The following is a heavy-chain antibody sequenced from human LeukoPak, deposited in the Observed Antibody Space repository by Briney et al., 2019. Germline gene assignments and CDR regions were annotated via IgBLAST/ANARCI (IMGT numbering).Heavy chain of an antibody. CDR1: GFTFSSYG. D-gene: IGHD3-16*01. CDR3: AKSPVMGPRYFQH. CDR2: IRYDGSNK. Sequence: GGSPRLSCAASGFTFSSYGMHWVRQAPGKGLEWVAFIRYDGSNKYYADSVKGRFTISRDNSKNTLYLQMNSLRAEDTAVYYCAKSPVMGPRYFQHWGQGTLVTVSS. V-gene: IGHV3-30*02. J-gene: IGHJ1*01.